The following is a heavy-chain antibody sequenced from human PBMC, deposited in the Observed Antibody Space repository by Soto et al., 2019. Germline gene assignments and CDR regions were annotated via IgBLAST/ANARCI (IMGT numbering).Heavy chain of an antibody. CDR1: GFTFSSYV. Sequence: PGGSLRLSCAASGFTFSSYVMTWVRQAPGKGLEWVSAISGGGGDTYYLDSLKGRFTISRDNSKNTLYLQVNSLRAEDTAVYFCARRAINATTNWGAFDIWGQGTMVTV. CDR2: ISGGGGDT. J-gene: IGHJ3*02. CDR3: ARRAINATTNWGAFDI. D-gene: IGHD1-7*01. V-gene: IGHV3-23*01.